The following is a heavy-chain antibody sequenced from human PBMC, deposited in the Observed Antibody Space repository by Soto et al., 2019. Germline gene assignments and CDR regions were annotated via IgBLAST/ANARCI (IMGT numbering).Heavy chain of an antibody. CDR3: ASPGPASPYTPMGYYYMDV. CDR2: MNPNSGNT. V-gene: IGHV1-8*01. CDR1: GYTFTSYD. Sequence: GASVKVSCKASGYTFTSYDINWVRQATGQGLEWMGWMNPNSGNTGYAQKFQGRVTMTRNTSISTAYMELSSLRSEDTAVYYCASPGPASPYTPMGYYYMDVWGKGTTVTVSS. D-gene: IGHD2-2*02. J-gene: IGHJ6*03.